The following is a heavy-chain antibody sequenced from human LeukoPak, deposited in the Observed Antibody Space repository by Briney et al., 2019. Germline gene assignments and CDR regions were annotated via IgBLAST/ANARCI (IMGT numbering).Heavy chain of an antibody. CDR3: ARDLYNSGRSGIREFDY. V-gene: IGHV3-48*03. D-gene: IGHD5-12*01. CDR1: GFTLSSYE. Sequence: GGSLRLSCAASGFTLSSYEMNWVRQAPGKGLEWVSYISSSGSTIYYADSVKGRFTISRDNAKNSLYLQMNSLRAEDTAVYYCARDLYNSGRSGIREFDYWGQGTLVTVSS. J-gene: IGHJ4*02. CDR2: ISSSGSTI.